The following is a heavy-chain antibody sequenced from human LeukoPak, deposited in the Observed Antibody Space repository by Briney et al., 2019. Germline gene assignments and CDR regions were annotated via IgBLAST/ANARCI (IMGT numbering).Heavy chain of an antibody. CDR2: INTDGNGRT. CDR1: GFTVTSNY. D-gene: IGHD3-22*01. V-gene: IGHV3-53*01. Sequence: PGGSLRLSCAASGFTVTSNYMSWVRQAPGRGLEWVSLINTDGNGRTYYADSVKGRFTISRDNSKNTLYLQMNSLRAEDTAVYYCARGYALILAAGALQHWGQGTLVTVSS. CDR3: ARGYALILAAGALQH. J-gene: IGHJ1*01.